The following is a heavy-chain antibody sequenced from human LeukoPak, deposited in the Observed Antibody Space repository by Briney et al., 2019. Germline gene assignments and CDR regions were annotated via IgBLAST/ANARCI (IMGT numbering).Heavy chain of an antibody. Sequence: GGSLRLSCTASGFTFGAYAMSWFRQAPGKGLEWVGFIRSKLYGWTTEYAASVKGRFTISRDDSKSIAYLQMNSLKTEDTAVYYCTCGSSSSGWYDPYYFDYWGQGTLVTVSS. V-gene: IGHV3-49*03. CDR2: IRSKLYGWTT. CDR1: GFTFGAYA. D-gene: IGHD6-19*01. J-gene: IGHJ4*02. CDR3: TCGSSSSGWYDPYYFDY.